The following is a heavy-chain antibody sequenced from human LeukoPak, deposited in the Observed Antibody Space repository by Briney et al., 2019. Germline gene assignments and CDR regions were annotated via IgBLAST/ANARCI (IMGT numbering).Heavy chain of an antibody. CDR2: FYYSAST. CDR3: ARHGWDSTSSPFDY. V-gene: IGHV4-39*01. J-gene: IGHJ4*02. Sequence: SETLSLTCTVSGGSISSSGCYWGWIRQPPGKGGECIGSFYYSASTYYNPSLKSRVIISVDTSKNQFSLKLSSVTATDTAVYFCARHGWDSTSSPFDYWGQGTLVTVSS. D-gene: IGHD6-6*01. CDR1: GGSISSSGCY.